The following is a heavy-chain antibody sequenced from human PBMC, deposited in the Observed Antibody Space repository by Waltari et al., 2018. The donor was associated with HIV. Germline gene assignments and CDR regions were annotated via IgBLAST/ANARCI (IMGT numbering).Heavy chain of an antibody. CDR3: ASIAYCGGDCYPRGMDV. Sequence: EVQQVDTGAGSVQPGGSLCPSWSPPGFPLTGPYQRRVRQAPGKGLEWVAVIYSGGSTYYADSVKGRFTISRDNSKNTLYLQMNSLRAEDTAVYYCASIAYCGGDCYPRGMDVWGQGTTVTVSS. D-gene: IGHD2-21*02. CDR1: GFPLTGPY. V-gene: IGHV3-66*01. J-gene: IGHJ6*02. CDR2: IYSGGST.